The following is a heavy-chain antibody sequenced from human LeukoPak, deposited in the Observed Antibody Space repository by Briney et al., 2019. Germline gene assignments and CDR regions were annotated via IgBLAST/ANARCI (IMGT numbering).Heavy chain of an antibody. Sequence: ASVKVSCKASGGTFSSYAISWVRQAPGQGLEWMGGIIPIFGTVNYAQKFQGRVTITADESTSTAYMELSSLRSEDTAVYYCARGSLSGYSYDYYYYGMDVWGQGTTVTVSS. V-gene: IGHV1-69*13. D-gene: IGHD5-18*01. CDR2: IIPIFGTV. CDR1: GGTFSSYA. CDR3: ARGSLSGYSYDYYYYGMDV. J-gene: IGHJ6*02.